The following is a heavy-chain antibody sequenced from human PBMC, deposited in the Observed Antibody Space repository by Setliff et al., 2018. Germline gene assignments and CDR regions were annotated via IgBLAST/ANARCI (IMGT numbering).Heavy chain of an antibody. CDR2: IYYSGST. V-gene: IGHV4-59*01. J-gene: IGHJ3*02. D-gene: IGHD5-12*01. CDR3: ARGLQFYAFDI. Sequence: PSETLSLTCTVSGGSISSYYWSWIRQPPGKGLEWIGYIYYSGSTNYNPSLKSRVTISVDTSKNQFSLKLSSVTAADTAVYYCARGLQFYAFDIWGQGTMVTVS. CDR1: GGSISSYY.